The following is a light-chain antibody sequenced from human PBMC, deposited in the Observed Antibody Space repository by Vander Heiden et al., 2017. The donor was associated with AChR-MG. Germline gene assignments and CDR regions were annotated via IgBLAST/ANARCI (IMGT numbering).Light chain of an antibody. Sequence: DIQMTQYPPSLPASVGDRVTITCRASHSVSSYLNWFQQKPGKHPKLLMSATSALQSGVPSRFSGSGSETEFTLSISDLQPEDFATYFCQQSFGTPYTFGQGTKVEIK. V-gene: IGKV1-39*01. CDR2: ATS. CDR3: QQSFGTPYT. CDR1: HSVSSY. J-gene: IGKJ2*01.